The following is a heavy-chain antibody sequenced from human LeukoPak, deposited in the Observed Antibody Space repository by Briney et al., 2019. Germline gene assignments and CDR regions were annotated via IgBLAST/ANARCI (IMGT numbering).Heavy chain of an antibody. D-gene: IGHD4-17*01. CDR2: FNPSDGRA. V-gene: IGHV1-46*01. CDR3: ARQAVTTGWYFDY. CDR1: VYTFTSYY. Sequence: GASLTVSCTPSVYTFTSYYLHWVRQAPGQGPEWMGIFNPSDGRATYPQRLQGRVTMTRDTSTSTVYMDLSSLRSVDTAVYYCARQAVTTGWYFDYWGQGTLVAVSS. J-gene: IGHJ4*02.